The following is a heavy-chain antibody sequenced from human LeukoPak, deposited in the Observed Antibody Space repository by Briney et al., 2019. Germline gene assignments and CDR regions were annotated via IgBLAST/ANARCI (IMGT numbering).Heavy chain of an antibody. J-gene: IGHJ6*02. CDR1: GFTFDDYA. D-gene: IGHD3-10*01. CDR2: ISWNSGSI. CDR3: AKDGTSGSYSYYGMDV. V-gene: IGHV3-9*01. Sequence: GGSLRLSCAASGFTFDDYAMHWVRQAPGKGLEWVSGISWNSGSIGYADSVKGRFTISRDNAKNSLYLQMNSLRAEDTALHYCAKDGTSGSYSYYGMDVWGQGTTVTVSS.